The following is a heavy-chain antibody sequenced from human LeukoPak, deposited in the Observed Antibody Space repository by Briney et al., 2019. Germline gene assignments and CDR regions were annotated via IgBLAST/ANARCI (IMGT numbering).Heavy chain of an antibody. D-gene: IGHD3-3*01. CDR3: ARGVNDFWSGSNYYYYMDV. CDR1: GGSISSGSYY. V-gene: IGHV4-61*02. CDR2: IYTSGST. Sequence: PSETLSLTCTVSGGSISSGSYYWSWIRQPAGKGLEWIGRIYTSGSTNYNPSLKSRVTISVDTSKDQFSLKLSSVTAADTAVYYCARGVNDFWSGSNYYYYMDVWGKGTTVTVSS. J-gene: IGHJ6*03.